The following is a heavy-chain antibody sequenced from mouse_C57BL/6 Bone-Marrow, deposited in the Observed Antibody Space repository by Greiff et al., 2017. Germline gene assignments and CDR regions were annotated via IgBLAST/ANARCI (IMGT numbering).Heavy chain of an antibody. CDR2: IYPGSGST. CDR3: ARRGRGVYYGSSYYAMDY. Sequence: VQLQQPGAELVKPGASVKMSCKASGYTFTSYWITWVKQRPGQGLEWIGDIYPGSGSTNYNEKFKSKATLTVDTSSSTAYMQLSSLTSEDSAFYDCARRGRGVYYGSSYYAMDYWGQGTSVTGSS. D-gene: IGHD1-1*01. J-gene: IGHJ4*01. V-gene: IGHV1-55*01. CDR1: GYTFTSYW.